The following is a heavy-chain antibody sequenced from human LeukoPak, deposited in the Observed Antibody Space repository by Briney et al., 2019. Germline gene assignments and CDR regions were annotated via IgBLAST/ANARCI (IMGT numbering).Heavy chain of an antibody. CDR2: IFPGDSDT. J-gene: IGHJ4*02. CDR1: GYSFTSYW. CDR3: ARRLTYDSRAYYCLDY. V-gene: IGHV5-51*01. D-gene: IGHD3-22*01. Sequence: GESLKISCKVSGYSFTSYWIGWVRQKPGKGLEWMGIIFPGDSDTRYSPSFQGQVTISADKSISTAYLQWSSLKASDTAIYYCARRLTYDSRAYYCLDYWGQGTLVTVSS.